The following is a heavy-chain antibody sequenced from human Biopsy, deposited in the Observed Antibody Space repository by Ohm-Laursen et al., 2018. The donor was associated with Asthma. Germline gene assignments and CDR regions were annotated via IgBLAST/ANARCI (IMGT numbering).Heavy chain of an antibody. D-gene: IGHD3-16*01. V-gene: IGHV4-30-4*01. CDR2: IYYIGST. CDR3: ARRGGVRRYFDY. J-gene: IGHJ4*02. Sequence: LSLTCIVSGGSISSGAYYWSWVRQPPGKGLEWIGYIYYIGSTYYNPSLKSRVAISLDTTKNQFFLNLSSVTAANTAVYFCARRGGVRRYFDYWGQGTLVTVSS. CDR1: GGSISSGAYY.